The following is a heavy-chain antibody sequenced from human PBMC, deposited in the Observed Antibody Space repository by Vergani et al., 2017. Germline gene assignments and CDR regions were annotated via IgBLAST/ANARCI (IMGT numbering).Heavy chain of an antibody. D-gene: IGHD4-11*01. Sequence: EVQLVESGGGLVKPGGSLRLSCAASAFTFSSYSMNWVRQAPGKGLEWVSSITSSGSYGYYADSVKGRFTISRDNAKNSLFLQMSSLKVEDTGVYYCAREMSNEGFDYWGQGTRVTVS. J-gene: IGHJ4*02. CDR2: ITSSGSYG. V-gene: IGHV3-21*01. CDR1: AFTFSSYS. CDR3: AREMSNEGFDY.